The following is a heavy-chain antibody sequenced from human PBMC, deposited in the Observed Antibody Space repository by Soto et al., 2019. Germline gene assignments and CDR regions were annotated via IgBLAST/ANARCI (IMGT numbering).Heavy chain of an antibody. V-gene: IGHV1-69*12. CDR1: GGTFSSYA. J-gene: IGHJ6*02. CDR3: ARKKVVVMRSYYYGMDV. D-gene: IGHD3-22*01. Sequence: QVQLVQSGAEVKKPGSSVKVSCKASGGTFSSYAISWVRQAPGQGLEWMGGIIPIFGTANYAQKFQGRVTITADESTSTAYSERISLRAEDTAVYYWARKKVVVMRSYYYGMDVWGQGTTVTVSS. CDR2: IIPIFGTA.